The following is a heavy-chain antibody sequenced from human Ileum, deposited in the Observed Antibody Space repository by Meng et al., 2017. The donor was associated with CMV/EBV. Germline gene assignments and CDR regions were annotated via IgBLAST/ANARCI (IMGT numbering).Heavy chain of an antibody. CDR3: ARAPRTISYYYYGMDV. J-gene: IGHJ6*02. CDR2: ISAYNGNT. D-gene: IGHD5-24*01. CDR1: GYTFTSYG. V-gene: IGHV1-18*01. Sequence: ASVKVSCKASGYTFTSYGISWVRQAPGQGLEWMGWISAYNGNTNYAQKLQGRVTMTTDTSTSTAYMELRSLRSDDTAVYYCARAPRTISYYYYGMDVWGPGTTVTVSS.